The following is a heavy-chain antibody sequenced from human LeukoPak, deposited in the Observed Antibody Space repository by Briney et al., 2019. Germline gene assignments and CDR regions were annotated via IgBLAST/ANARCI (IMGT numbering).Heavy chain of an antibody. CDR1: GFTFSSYG. D-gene: IGHD3-9*01. CDR3: AKDVERLDYFDY. J-gene: IGHJ4*02. CDR2: MSYEGTNR. V-gene: IGHV3-30*18. Sequence: GGSLRLSCAASGFTFSSYGMHWVRQAPGKGLEWVAVMSYEGTNRYYADSVKGRFTISRDNSKDTLYLLMNSLRAEDTAVYYCAKDVERLDYFDYWGQGTLVTVSS.